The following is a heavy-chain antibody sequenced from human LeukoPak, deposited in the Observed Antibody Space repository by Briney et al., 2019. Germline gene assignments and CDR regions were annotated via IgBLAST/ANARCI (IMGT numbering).Heavy chain of an antibody. J-gene: IGHJ4*02. D-gene: IGHD3-16*01. V-gene: IGHV3-20*04. CDR3: ARGETAPNY. CDR2: INWHGGST. Sequence: GGSLRLSCAASGFIFDDYGMTWVRQAPGKGLEWVSSINWHGGSTTYADSVKGRFTISRDNAKNSLYLQMDSLRVEDTALYYCARGETAPNYWGQGTLVTVSS. CDR1: GFIFDDYG.